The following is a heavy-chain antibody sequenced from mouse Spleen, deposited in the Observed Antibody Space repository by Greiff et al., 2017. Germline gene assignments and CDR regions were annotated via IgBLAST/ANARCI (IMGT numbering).Heavy chain of an antibody. CDR1: GFTITDYY. J-gene: IGHJ4*01. CDR2: IDPEDGDT. V-gene: IGHV14-1*01. CDR3: TTVYLIPGAMDY. D-gene: IGHD5-1*01. Sequence: VQLQQSEAELVRPGASVKLSCTASGFTITDYYMHWVKQRPEQGLEWIGRIDPEDGDTEYAPKFQGKATMTADTSSNTAYLQLSSLTSEDTAGYYCTTVYLIPGAMDYWGQGTSVTVSS.